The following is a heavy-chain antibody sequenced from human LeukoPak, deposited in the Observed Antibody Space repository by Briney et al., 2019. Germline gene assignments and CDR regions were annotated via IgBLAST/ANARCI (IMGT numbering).Heavy chain of an antibody. Sequence: ASVKVSCKASGYTFTGYYMHWVRQAPGQGLEWMGWINPNSGGTNYAQKFQGRVTMTRDTSISTAYMELSRLRPDDTAVYYCARAPIASLAGGDYWGQGTLVTVSS. J-gene: IGHJ4*02. CDR3: ARAPIASLAGGDY. V-gene: IGHV1-2*02. CDR2: INPNSGGT. CDR1: GYTFTGYY. D-gene: IGHD2-2*01.